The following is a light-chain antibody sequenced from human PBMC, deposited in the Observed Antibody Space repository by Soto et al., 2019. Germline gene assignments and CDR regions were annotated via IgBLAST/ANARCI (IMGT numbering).Light chain of an antibody. CDR1: SSVVGGYNY. CDR3: CSYAGSYTYV. J-gene: IGLJ1*01. CDR2: DVS. V-gene: IGLV2-11*01. Sequence: QSVLTQPRSVSGSPGQSVTISCTGTSSVVGGYNYVSWYQHHPGKAPKVMIYDVSKRPSGVPDRFSGSKSGNTASLTISGLQAEDEADYYCCSYAGSYTYVFGTGTKVTVL.